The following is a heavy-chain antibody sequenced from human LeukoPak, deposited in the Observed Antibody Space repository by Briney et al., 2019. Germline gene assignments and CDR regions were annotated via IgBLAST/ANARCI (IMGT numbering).Heavy chain of an antibody. D-gene: IGHD5-12*01. CDR1: GGSFSGYY. Sequence: PSETLSLTCAVYGGSFSGYYWSWIRQPPGKGLEWIGEINHSGSTNYNPSLKSRVTISVDTSKNQFSLKLSSVTAADTAVYYCARVRRVPTIPRQIDAFDTWGQGTMVTVSS. V-gene: IGHV4-34*01. J-gene: IGHJ3*02. CDR2: INHSGST. CDR3: ARVRRVPTIPRQIDAFDT.